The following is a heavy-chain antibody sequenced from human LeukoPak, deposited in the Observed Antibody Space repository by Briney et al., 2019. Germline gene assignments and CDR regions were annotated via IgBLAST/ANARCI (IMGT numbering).Heavy chain of an antibody. CDR1: GFTVSYNY. J-gene: IGHJ4*02. D-gene: IGHD3-9*01. CDR2: IYSGGST. CDR3: ASTPPRYLGYFDY. Sequence: GGSLRLSCAASGFTVSYNYMSWVRQAPRKGLEWVSVIYSGGSTYYADSVKGRFTISRDNSKNTLYFQMNSLRAEDTAVYYCASTPPRYLGYFDYWGQGTLVTVSS. V-gene: IGHV3-53*01.